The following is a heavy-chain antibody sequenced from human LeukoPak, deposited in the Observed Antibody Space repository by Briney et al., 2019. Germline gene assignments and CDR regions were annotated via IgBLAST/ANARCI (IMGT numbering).Heavy chain of an antibody. CDR3: ARRLEGLATFDY. D-gene: IGHD5-12*01. CDR1: GYSFTNYR. Sequence: GESLKISCKASGYSFTNYRIAWVRQMPGKGLEWMGIIYPGDSDTRYSPSFQGQVTISVDKSISTAYVQWSSLKASDTAMCYRARRLEGLATFDYWGQGTLVTVSS. J-gene: IGHJ4*02. V-gene: IGHV5-51*01. CDR2: IYPGDSDT.